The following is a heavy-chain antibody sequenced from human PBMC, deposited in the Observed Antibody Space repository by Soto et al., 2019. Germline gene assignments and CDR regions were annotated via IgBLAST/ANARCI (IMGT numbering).Heavy chain of an antibody. CDR3: ALRSMAVVPEY. J-gene: IGHJ4*02. CDR2: LYYGRSA. CDR1: GDSISSYY. D-gene: IGHD3-22*01. Sequence: QVQLQESGPGLVKPSETLSLTCSVSGDSISSYYCMWIRQPPGKGLESIGYLYYGRSANYNHSLKSRVTLSVDTSTNQCSLTLSSMTAADTAVYYCALRSMAVVPEYWGKGTLVTVSS. V-gene: IGHV4-59*01.